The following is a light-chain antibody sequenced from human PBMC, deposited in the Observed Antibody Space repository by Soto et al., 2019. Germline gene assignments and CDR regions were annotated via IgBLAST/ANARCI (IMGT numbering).Light chain of an antibody. J-gene: IGKJ2*03. CDR2: HAS. V-gene: IGKV1-39*01. CDR3: QQSYITQYS. Sequence: IQMTQSPSSLSASVGDRVTITCRASQSVNTNLHWYQHRPGKAPNLLISHASSLQSGVPSRFSGSGSGTDFILTISSLQREDFATYYCQQSYITQYSFGQGTTLEI. CDR1: QSVNTN.